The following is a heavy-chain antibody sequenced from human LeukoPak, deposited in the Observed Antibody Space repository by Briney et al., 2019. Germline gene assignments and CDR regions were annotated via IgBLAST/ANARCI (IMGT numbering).Heavy chain of an antibody. CDR3: ARRGAARRYDGLDV. Sequence: PSETLSLTCTVSGGSISSYYWSWIRQPPGKGLECIGYIYYSGSTSYNPSLRSRVTMSVDTSKNQFSLNLRSMTAADTAVYYCARRGAARRYDGLDVWGQGTTVTVSS. V-gene: IGHV4-59*08. J-gene: IGHJ6*02. D-gene: IGHD6-6*01. CDR1: GGSISSYY. CDR2: IYYSGST.